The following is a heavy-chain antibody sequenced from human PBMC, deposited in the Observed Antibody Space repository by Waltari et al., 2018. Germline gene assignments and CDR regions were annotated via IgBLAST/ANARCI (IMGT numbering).Heavy chain of an antibody. Sequence: QVHLVESGGGVVQPGGFLRLSCAASEFTFSSYALHWVRQAPGKGLEWVAVISYNGRNIYYVDSVKGRFTISRDNSKKTLYMQMNSLTVEDTAVYYCARDYCDRANCHGMDVWGQGTTVTV. CDR2: ISYNGRNI. J-gene: IGHJ6*02. D-gene: IGHD3-22*01. CDR1: EFTFSSYA. V-gene: IGHV3-30*04. CDR3: ARDYCDRANCHGMDV.